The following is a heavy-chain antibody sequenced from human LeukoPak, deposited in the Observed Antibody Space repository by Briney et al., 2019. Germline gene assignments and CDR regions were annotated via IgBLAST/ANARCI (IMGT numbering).Heavy chain of an antibody. J-gene: IGHJ4*02. CDR3: ARGGCSSTSCRPDY. D-gene: IGHD2-2*01. V-gene: IGHV3-48*01. CDR2: ISSSSSTI. Sequence: GGPLRLSCAASGFTFSSYSMNWVRQAPGKGLEWVSYISSSSSTIYYADSVKGRFTISRDNAKNSLYLQMNSLRAEDTAVYYCARGGCSSTSCRPDYWGQGTLVTVSS. CDR1: GFTFSSYS.